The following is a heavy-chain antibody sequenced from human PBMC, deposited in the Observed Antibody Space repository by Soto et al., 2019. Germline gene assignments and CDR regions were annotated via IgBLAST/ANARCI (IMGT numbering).Heavy chain of an antibody. Sequence: GASVKVACKASGYTFTGYYMHWVRQAPGQGLEWMGWINPNSGGTNYAQKFQGWVTMTRDTSISTAYMELSRLRSDDTAVYYCARDRSSSGGMDVWGQGTTVTVSS. D-gene: IGHD6-6*01. CDR1: GYTFTGYY. J-gene: IGHJ6*02. V-gene: IGHV1-2*04. CDR2: INPNSGGT. CDR3: ARDRSSSGGMDV.